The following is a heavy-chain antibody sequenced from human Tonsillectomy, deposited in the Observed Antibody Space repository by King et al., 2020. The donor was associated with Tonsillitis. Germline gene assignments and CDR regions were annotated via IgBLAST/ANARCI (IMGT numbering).Heavy chain of an antibody. CDR1: GFSFGSYG. CDR2: IAYDGTNK. Sequence: VQLVESGGGVVQPGRSLRLSCVASGFSFGSYGIHWVRQAPGKGLEWVAVIAYDGTNKYYSDSVKGRFTISRDNFKNTVYLQMDSLRAEATAIYYCAKDPGSYKFRCLEWLAYGGYFDYWGQGTLVTVSS. CDR3: AKDPGSYKFRCLEWLAYGGYFDY. D-gene: IGHD3-3*01. J-gene: IGHJ4*02. V-gene: IGHV3-30*18.